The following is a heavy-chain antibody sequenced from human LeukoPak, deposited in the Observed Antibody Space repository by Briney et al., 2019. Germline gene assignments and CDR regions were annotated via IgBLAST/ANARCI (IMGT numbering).Heavy chain of an antibody. CDR2: LIPLFGTT. CDR1: GGTFSGYA. D-gene: IGHD4-17*01. CDR3: AGGDPFNYYMDV. J-gene: IGHJ6*03. Sequence: VKVSCKASGGTFSGYAISWVRQAPGQGIEWMGGLIPLFGTTNCTRRFQSRITISTDESTTTAYMELSGLTFEDTAVYYCAGGDPFNYYMDVWGRGTTVSV. V-gene: IGHV1-69*13.